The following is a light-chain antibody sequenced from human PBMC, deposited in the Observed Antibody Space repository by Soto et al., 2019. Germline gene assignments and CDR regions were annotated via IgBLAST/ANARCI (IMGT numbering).Light chain of an antibody. CDR1: SSDIGTYNF. Sequence: QSALTQPASVSGSPGQSISISCTGTSSDIGTYNFVSWYQLHPGEPPKLIIYEVTNRPSGVSDRFSGSKSGNTASLTISGLQSGDETDYYCSSYTSLSTVVFGSGTQLTVL. J-gene: IGLJ7*01. CDR2: EVT. CDR3: SSYTSLSTVV. V-gene: IGLV2-14*01.